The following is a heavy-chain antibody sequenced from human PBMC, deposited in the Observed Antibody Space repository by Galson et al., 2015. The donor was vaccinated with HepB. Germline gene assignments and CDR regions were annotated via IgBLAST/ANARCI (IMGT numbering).Heavy chain of an antibody. CDR1: GFTFDDYA. D-gene: IGHD2-21*02. CDR3: AKDNAVVVTAIGAFDI. J-gene: IGHJ3*02. CDR2: ISWNSGSI. V-gene: IGHV3-9*01. Sequence: SLRLSCATSGFTFDDYAMHWVRQAPGKGLEWVPGISWNSGSIGYADSVKGRFTISRDNAKNSLYLQMNSLRAEDTALYYCAKDNAVVVTAIGAFDIWGQGTMVTVSS.